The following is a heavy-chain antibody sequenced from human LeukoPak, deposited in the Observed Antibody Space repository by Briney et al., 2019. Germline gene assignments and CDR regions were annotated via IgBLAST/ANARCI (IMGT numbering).Heavy chain of an antibody. CDR1: GGSISSGDYY. CDR3: ARDRRISNWFDP. Sequence: SETLSLTCTVSGGSISSGDYYWSWIRQPPGKGLEWIGYIYYSGSTYYNPSLKSRVTISVDTSKNQFSLKLSSVTAADTAVYYCARDRRISNWFDPWGQGTLVTVSS. CDR2: IYYSGST. J-gene: IGHJ5*02. V-gene: IGHV4-30-4*08.